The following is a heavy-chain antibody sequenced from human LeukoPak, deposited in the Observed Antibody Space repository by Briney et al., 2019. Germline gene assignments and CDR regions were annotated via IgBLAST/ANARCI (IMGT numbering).Heavy chain of an antibody. J-gene: IGHJ5*02. CDR1: GGTFSSYA. CDR2: INPNSGGT. Sequence: WASVKVSCKASGGTFSSYAISWVRQAPGQGLEWMGWINPNSGGTNYAQKFQGRVTMTRGTSISTAYMELSRLRSDDTAVYYCARVGTPQNYAANWFDPWGQGTLVTVSS. V-gene: IGHV1-2*02. D-gene: IGHD1-7*01. CDR3: ARVGTPQNYAANWFDP.